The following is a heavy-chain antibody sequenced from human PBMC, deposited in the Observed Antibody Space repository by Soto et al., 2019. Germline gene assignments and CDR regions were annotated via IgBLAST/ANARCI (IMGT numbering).Heavy chain of an antibody. Sequence: EVQLVESGGGLEQPGGSLRLSCAASGSTFSSSEMHWVRQAPGKGLEWLSYISKSSSVIYYADSVKGRFTISRDNAKNLLYLQMNSLRAEDTAVYFCASVNLRFSYGIDVWGQGTTVTVSS. D-gene: IGHD3-3*01. CDR1: GSTFSSSE. CDR2: ISKSSSVI. V-gene: IGHV3-48*03. J-gene: IGHJ6*02. CDR3: ASVNLRFSYGIDV.